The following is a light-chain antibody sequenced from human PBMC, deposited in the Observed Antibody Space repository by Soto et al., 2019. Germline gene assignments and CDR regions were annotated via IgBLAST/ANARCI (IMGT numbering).Light chain of an antibody. CDR2: ATS. J-gene: IGKJ1*01. V-gene: IGKV1-39*01. Sequence: DIQMTQSPSSLSASLGDRVTITCRASQNIDNYLNWYQHKPGKAPKLLIYATSTLQSGVPARFSGSGSGTEFTLTISTLQAEDFATYYCLQHNSYPWTFGQGTKVDIK. CDR1: QNIDNY. CDR3: LQHNSYPWT.